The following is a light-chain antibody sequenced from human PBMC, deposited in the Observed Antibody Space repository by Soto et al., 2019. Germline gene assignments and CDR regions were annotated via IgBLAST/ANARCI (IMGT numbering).Light chain of an antibody. V-gene: IGKV1-5*01. CDR3: QQYDSYWT. CDR1: QNIRNW. J-gene: IGKJ1*01. CDR2: DVS. Sequence: DIQMTQSPSRMYASVGDRVTITCRASQNIRNWLAWYQQKPGKAPKLLIYDVSSLESGVPPRFSGSGSGTDFTLTISGLQPDDFATYYCQQYDSYWTFGQGTKV.